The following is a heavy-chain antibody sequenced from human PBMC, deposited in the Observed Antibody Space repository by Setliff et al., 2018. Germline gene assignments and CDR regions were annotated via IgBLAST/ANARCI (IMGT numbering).Heavy chain of an antibody. V-gene: IGHV4-39*02. Sequence: TSETLSLTCNVSGDSVTSSRHYWGWIRQPPGKGLEWIASIYSGGSTYYNPSLKSRLTISLDTSKNHFSLKLTSVTAADTAVYYCARGGTFRYFDYWGQGTPVTVSS. J-gene: IGHJ4*02. CDR1: GDSVTSSRHY. CDR3: ARGGTFRYFDY. D-gene: IGHD5-12*01. CDR2: IYSGGST.